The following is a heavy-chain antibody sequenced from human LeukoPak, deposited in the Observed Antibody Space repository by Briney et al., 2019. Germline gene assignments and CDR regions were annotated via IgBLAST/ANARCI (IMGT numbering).Heavy chain of an antibody. CDR3: ARGFGEFYYYYYGMDV. Sequence: ASVKVSCKASGYTFTSYDINWVRQATRQGLEWMGWMNPNSGNTGYAQKFQGRVTMTRNTSISTAYMELSSLRSEDTAVYYCARGFGEFYYYYYGMDVWGQGTTVTVSS. D-gene: IGHD3-10*01. CDR1: GYTFTSYD. CDR2: MNPNSGNT. V-gene: IGHV1-8*01. J-gene: IGHJ6*02.